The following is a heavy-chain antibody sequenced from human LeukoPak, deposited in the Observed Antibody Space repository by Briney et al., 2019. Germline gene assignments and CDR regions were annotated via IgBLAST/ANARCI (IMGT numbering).Heavy chain of an antibody. D-gene: IGHD3-22*01. CDR1: GYXFTNYY. J-gene: IGHJ3*02. V-gene: IGHV1-46*01. Sequence: ASVKVSCKASGYXFTNYYIHWVRQAPGQGLEWLGLINPSGGSTSYAQKYQGRVTMTRDTSTTTVYMELSSLRSEDTAVYYCARVVWNYYDSSGYGAFDIWGQGTMVTVSS. CDR2: INPSGGST. CDR3: ARVVWNYYDSSGYGAFDI.